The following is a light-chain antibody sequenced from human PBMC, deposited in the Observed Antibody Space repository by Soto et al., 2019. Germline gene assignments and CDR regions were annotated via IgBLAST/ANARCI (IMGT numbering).Light chain of an antibody. CDR1: QSVSSN. Sequence: EIVMTQSPATLSVSPGERATLSCKASQSVSSNLAWYQQKPGQAPRLLIYGASTRAIGIPARFSGSRSGTEFTLTISSLQSEDFAVYYCQKYDNWPRTFGQGTNVEIK. J-gene: IGKJ1*01. V-gene: IGKV3-15*01. CDR2: GAS. CDR3: QKYDNWPRT.